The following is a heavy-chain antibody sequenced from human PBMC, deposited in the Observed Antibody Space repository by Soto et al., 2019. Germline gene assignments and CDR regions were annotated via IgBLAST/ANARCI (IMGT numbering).Heavy chain of an antibody. CDR1: GGSISSYY. D-gene: IGHD2-15*01. CDR2: IYYSGST. J-gene: IGHJ5*02. V-gene: IGHV4-59*01. Sequence: SETLSLTCTVSGGSISSYYWSWIRQPPGKGLEWIGYIYYSGSTNYNPSLKSRVTISVDTSKNQFSLKLSSVTAADTAVYYCASSYCSGGSCYSGWFDPWGQGTLVTVSS. CDR3: ASSYCSGGSCYSGWFDP.